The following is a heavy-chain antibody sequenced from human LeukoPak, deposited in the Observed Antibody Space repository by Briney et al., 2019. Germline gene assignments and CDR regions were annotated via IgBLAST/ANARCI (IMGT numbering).Heavy chain of an antibody. V-gene: IGHV4-39*07. J-gene: IGHJ4*02. Sequence: PSQTLSLTCTVSGGSISSSSYYWGWIRQPPGKGLEWIGSIYYSGSTYYNPSLKSRVTISVDTSKNQFSLKLSSVTAADTAVYYCARVLRGYSGYDLNSGGEYFDYWGQGTLVTVSS. D-gene: IGHD5-12*01. CDR2: IYYSGST. CDR3: ARVLRGYSGYDLNSGGEYFDY. CDR1: GGSISSSSYY.